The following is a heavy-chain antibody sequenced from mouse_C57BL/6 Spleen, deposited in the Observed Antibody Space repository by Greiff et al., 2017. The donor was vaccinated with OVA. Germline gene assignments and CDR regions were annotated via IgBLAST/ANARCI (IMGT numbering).Heavy chain of an antibody. Sequence: EVQLQQSGPELVKPGASVKISCKASGYTFTDYYMNWVKQSHGKSLEWIGDINPNNGGTSYNQKFKGKATLTVDKSSSTAYMELRSLTSEDSAVYYCAREFIATVGPAFAYWGQGTLVTVSA. D-gene: IGHD1-1*01. CDR3: AREFIATVGPAFAY. J-gene: IGHJ3*01. CDR1: GYTFTDYY. V-gene: IGHV1-26*01. CDR2: INPNNGGT.